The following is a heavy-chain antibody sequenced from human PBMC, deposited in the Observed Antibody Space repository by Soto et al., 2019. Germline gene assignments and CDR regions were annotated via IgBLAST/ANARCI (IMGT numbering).Heavy chain of an antibody. Sequence: PGESLKISCAVSGFTFSAYWMHWVRQVPGKGLTWVSRISDDGSTATYADSVKGRFVISRDNAKNSLYLEMNTLRADDSDLYYCARGPRVSSTGTGAHWGRGTLVTVAS. V-gene: IGHV3-74*01. J-gene: IGHJ4*02. CDR2: ISDDGSTA. CDR3: ARGPRVSSTGTGAH. D-gene: IGHD1-1*01. CDR1: GFTFSAYW.